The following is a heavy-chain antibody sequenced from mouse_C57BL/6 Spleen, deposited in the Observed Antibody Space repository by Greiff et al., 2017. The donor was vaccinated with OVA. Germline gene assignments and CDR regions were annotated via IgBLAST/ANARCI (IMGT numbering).Heavy chain of an antibody. J-gene: IGHJ1*03. Sequence: LQESGAELVRPGTSVKVSCKASGYAFTNYLIEWVKQRPGQGLEWIGVINPGSGGTNYNEKFKGKATLTADKSSSTAYMQLSSLTSEDSAVYFCARSVNWDRYFDVWGTGTTVTVSS. CDR1: GYAFTNYL. CDR3: ARSVNWDRYFDV. V-gene: IGHV1-54*01. CDR2: INPGSGGT. D-gene: IGHD4-1*01.